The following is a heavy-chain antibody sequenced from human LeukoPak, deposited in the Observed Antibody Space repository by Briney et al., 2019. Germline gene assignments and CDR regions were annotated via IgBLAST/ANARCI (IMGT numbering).Heavy chain of an antibody. D-gene: IGHD1-26*01. V-gene: IGHV1-8*01. CDR1: GYSCTNYN. Sequence: ASVKVSCKASGYSCTNYNINWVRQAGGQGLECLGEMNPDSGDTVYGQRFRGRVTLTRDTSMMTAYMEIHNLRSEDTAVYYCARGRLGGFDSWGQGTLVTVSS. J-gene: IGHJ4*02. CDR2: MNPDSGDT. CDR3: ARGRLGGFDS.